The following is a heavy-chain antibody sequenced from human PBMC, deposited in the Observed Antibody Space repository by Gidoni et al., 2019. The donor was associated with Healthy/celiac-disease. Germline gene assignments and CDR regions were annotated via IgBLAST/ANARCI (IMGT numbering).Heavy chain of an antibody. D-gene: IGHD2-21*02. CDR2: IIPILGIA. Sequence: QVQLVQSGAEVKKPGSSVKVSCKASGGTFSSYAISWVRQAPGQGLEWMGRIIPILGIANYAQKFQGRVTITADKSTSTAYMELSSLRSEDTAVYYCARVTKCGGDCYKFDYWGQGTLVTVSS. CDR3: ARVTKCGGDCYKFDY. V-gene: IGHV1-69*04. J-gene: IGHJ4*02. CDR1: GGTFSSYA.